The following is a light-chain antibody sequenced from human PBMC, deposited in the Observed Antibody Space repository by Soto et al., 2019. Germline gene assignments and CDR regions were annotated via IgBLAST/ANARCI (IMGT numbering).Light chain of an antibody. CDR2: DVS. CDR3: SSYTSSSTPHV. J-gene: IGLJ1*01. V-gene: IGLV2-14*01. Sequence: QSVLTQPASVSGSPGQSSTISCTGTSSDVGGYNYVSWYQQHPGKAPKLMIYDVSNRPSGVSNRFSGSKSGNTASLTISGLQAEDEADYYCSSYTSSSTPHVFGTGTKLTVL. CDR1: SSDVGGYNY.